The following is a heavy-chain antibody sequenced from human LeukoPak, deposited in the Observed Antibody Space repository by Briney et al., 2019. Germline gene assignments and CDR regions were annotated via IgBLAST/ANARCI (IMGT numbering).Heavy chain of an antibody. V-gene: IGHV3-30*04. J-gene: IGHJ4*02. Sequence: GGSLRLSCAASGFTFSSYAMHWVHQAPGKGLEWVAVIPYDGSNKYYADSVKGRFTISRDNSKNTLYLQMNSLRAEDTAVYYCAREGFYDSSGYFDYWGQGTLVTVSS. CDR3: AREGFYDSSGYFDY. CDR2: IPYDGSNK. D-gene: IGHD3-22*01. CDR1: GFTFSSYA.